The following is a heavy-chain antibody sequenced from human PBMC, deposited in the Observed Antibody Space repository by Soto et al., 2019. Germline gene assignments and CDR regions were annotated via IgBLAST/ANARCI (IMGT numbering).Heavy chain of an antibody. D-gene: IGHD6-13*01. CDR2: INAGNGNT. J-gene: IGHJ4*02. Sequence: QVQLVQSGAEEKKPGASVKVSCKASGYTFTSYAMHWVRQAPGQRLEWMGWINAGNGNTKYSQKFQGRVTITRDTSASTADMELSSLRSEDTAVYYCARERGIAAAGYWGQGTLVTVSS. CDR1: GYTFTSYA. V-gene: IGHV1-3*05. CDR3: ARERGIAAAGY.